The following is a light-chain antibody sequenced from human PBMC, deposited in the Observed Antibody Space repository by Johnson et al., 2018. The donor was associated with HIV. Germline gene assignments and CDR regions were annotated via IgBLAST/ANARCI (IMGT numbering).Light chain of an antibody. Sequence: QSVLTQPPSVSAAPGQKVTISCSGSSSNIGNNYVSWYQQLPGTAPKLLIYENNKRPSGIPDRFSGSKSGPSATLAITGLQTGDEADYYCGTWDNGLSAYVFGTGTKVTVL. CDR2: ENN. CDR1: SSNIGNNY. CDR3: GTWDNGLSAYV. J-gene: IGLJ1*01. V-gene: IGLV1-51*02.